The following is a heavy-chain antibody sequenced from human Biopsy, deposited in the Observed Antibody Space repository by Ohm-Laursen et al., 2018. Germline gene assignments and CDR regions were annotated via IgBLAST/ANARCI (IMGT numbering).Heavy chain of an antibody. CDR2: IMSLYNTT. V-gene: IGHV1-69*06. Sequence: SSVKVSCKASGGMFNSYTINWLRQAPGQGLQWMGGIMSLYNTTNYAQKFWDRITVTADKSTNTVYMTLSSLTSEDTAVYFCARGLGGYDYQYFDLWGRGTLVIVSS. D-gene: IGHD5-12*01. CDR3: ARGLGGYDYQYFDL. CDR1: GGMFNSYT. J-gene: IGHJ2*01.